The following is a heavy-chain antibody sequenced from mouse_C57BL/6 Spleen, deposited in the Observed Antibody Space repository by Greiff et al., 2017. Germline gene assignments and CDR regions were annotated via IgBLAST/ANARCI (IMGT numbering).Heavy chain of an antibody. CDR2: ISSGGDYI. J-gene: IGHJ4*01. CDR1: GFTFSSYA. CDR3: TRDGYYVGAMDY. Sequence: EVKLVESGEGLVKPGGSLKLSCAASGFTFSSYAMSWVRQTPEKRLEWVAYISSGGDYIYYADTVQGRFTISRDNARNTLYLQMSSLKSEDTAMYYCTRDGYYVGAMDYRGEEDSDTVSS. V-gene: IGHV5-9-1*02. D-gene: IGHD2-3*01.